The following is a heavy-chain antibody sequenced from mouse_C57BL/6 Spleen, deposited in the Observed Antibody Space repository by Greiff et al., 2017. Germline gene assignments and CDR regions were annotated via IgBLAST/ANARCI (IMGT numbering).Heavy chain of an antibody. CDR2: IRNKANNHAT. V-gene: IGHV6-6*01. J-gene: IGHJ1*03. Sequence: EVKVEESGGGLVQPGGSMKLSCAASGFTFSDAWMDWVRQSPEKGLEWVAEIRNKANNHATYYAESVKGRFTISRDDSKSSVYRQMNSLRAEDTGSYYGTPYDYGSWWYFDVWGTGTTVTVSS. D-gene: IGHD2-4*01. CDR1: GFTFSDAW. CDR3: TPYDYGSWWYFDV.